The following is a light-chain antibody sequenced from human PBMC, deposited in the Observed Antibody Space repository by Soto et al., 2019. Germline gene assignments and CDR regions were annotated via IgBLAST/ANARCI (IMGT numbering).Light chain of an antibody. V-gene: IGKV3-11*01. CDR2: VPS. CDR1: QSVSSY. CDR3: QHRSKWPIT. J-gene: IGKJ5*01. Sequence: EIVMTQSPATLSLSPGERASFSCRASQSVSSYLAWYQQKPGQAPRLLIYVPSNRATGIPARFSGSGSGTDFTLTISSLEPEDFAVYYCQHRSKWPITFGQGTRLEIK.